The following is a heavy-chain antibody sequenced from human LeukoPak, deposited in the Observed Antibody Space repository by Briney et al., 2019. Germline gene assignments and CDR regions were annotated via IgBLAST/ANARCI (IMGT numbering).Heavy chain of an antibody. Sequence: GGSLRLSCVASGFTFASNAMSWVRQAPGKGLEWVFAISSSGDSTYYADSVKGRFTISRDNSKNTLYLQMNSLRAEDTAVYYCAKVEGVVVPAATIDYWGQGTLVTVSS. J-gene: IGHJ4*02. CDR2: ISSSGDST. D-gene: IGHD2-2*01. CDR1: GFTFASNA. V-gene: IGHV3-23*01. CDR3: AKVEGVVVPAATIDY.